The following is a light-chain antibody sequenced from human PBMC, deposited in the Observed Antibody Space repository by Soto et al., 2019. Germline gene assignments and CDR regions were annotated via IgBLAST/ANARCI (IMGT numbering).Light chain of an antibody. CDR3: QQFGNSPT. J-gene: IGKJ4*01. V-gene: IGKV3D-20*01. CDR1: QSLTNTF. CDR2: DAS. Sequence: EIGLTQSPATLSLSPGERVTLACGASQSLTNTFLAWYQLRPGLAPRLLICDASTRASGVPDRFSGSGSGTDFTLTISRLEPEDFAVYYCQQFGNSPTFGGGTKVEFK.